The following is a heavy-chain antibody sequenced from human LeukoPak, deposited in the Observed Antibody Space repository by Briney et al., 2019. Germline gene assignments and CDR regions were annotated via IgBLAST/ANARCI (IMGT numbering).Heavy chain of an antibody. CDR3: ARKDFGIGYYTGDMDV. J-gene: IGHJ6*03. CDR2: IYTSGST. D-gene: IGHD3-3*01. Sequence: SQTLSLTCTVSGGSISSGSYYWSWIRQPAGKGLEWIGRIYTSGSTNYNPSLKSRVTISVDTSKNQFSLKLSSVTAADTAVYYCARKDFGIGYYTGDMDVWGKGTTVTVSS. V-gene: IGHV4-61*02. CDR1: GGSISSGSYY.